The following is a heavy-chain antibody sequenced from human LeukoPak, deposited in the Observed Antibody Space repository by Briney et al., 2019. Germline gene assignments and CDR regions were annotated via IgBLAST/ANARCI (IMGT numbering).Heavy chain of an antibody. D-gene: IGHD4-17*01. Sequence: GGSLRLSCAASGFTFSRYALVWVRQAPGKGLEWVSASWSGGKTLYADAVKGRFTISRDNSKNTLYLQMKSLRAEDTAVYFCGRDPNGDYVGAFEFWGHGTMVIVSS. V-gene: IGHV3-23*01. J-gene: IGHJ3*01. CDR3: GRDPNGDYVGAFEF. CDR2: SWSGGKT. CDR1: GFTFSRYA.